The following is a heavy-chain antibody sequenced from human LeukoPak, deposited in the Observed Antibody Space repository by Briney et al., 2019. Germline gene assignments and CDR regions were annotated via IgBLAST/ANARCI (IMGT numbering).Heavy chain of an antibody. J-gene: IGHJ4*02. CDR3: ARALRGHSGYDGGFDY. Sequence: GESLKISCKGSGYSFINYWIGWVRQMPGKGLEWMGIIYPGDSDIRYSPSFQGQVTISADKSISTAYLQWSSLKASDTAMYYCARALRGHSGYDGGFDYWGQGTLVTVSS. CDR1: GYSFINYW. D-gene: IGHD5-12*01. V-gene: IGHV5-51*01. CDR2: IYPGDSDI.